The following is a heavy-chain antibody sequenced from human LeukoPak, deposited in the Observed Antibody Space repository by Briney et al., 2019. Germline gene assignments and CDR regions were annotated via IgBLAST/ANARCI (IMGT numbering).Heavy chain of an antibody. D-gene: IGHD3-10*02. CDR2: SKSQTDGGTT. CDR3: TTLSYVGGY. CDR1: GFTFTNPW. J-gene: IGHJ4*02. Sequence: GGSLRLSCAASGFTFTNPWMSWVRQAPGKVLEWIGRSKSQTDGGTTDYAAPVKGRCTISRDDSKNTVYLQMNSLRTHDTAVYYCTTLSYVGGYCAQGTLVTVSS. V-gene: IGHV3-15*01.